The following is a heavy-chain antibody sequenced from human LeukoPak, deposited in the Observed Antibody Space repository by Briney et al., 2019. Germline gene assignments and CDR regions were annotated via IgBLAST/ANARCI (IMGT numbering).Heavy chain of an antibody. D-gene: IGHD2-15*01. CDR2: IYPGDSDT. V-gene: IGHV5-51*01. Sequence: PGESLKISCKGSGYSFTSYWIGWVRQMPGKGLEWMGIIYPGDSDTRYSPSFQGQVTISADKSISTAYLQWSSLKASDTAMYYCARQSYPSRSGGSCYPVYFDYWGQGTLVTVSS. J-gene: IGHJ4*02. CDR3: ARQSYPSRSGGSCYPVYFDY. CDR1: GYSFTSYW.